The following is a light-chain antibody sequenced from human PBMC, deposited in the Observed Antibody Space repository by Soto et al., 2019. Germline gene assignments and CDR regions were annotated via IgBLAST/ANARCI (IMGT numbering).Light chain of an antibody. CDR3: TSWTTSTTMI. CDR1: NKDIGAYNF. J-gene: IGLJ2*01. CDR2: DVN. Sequence: QSALTPPASLFGSPGQSITISFTGNNKDIGAYNFVSWYQQHPGKAPKLMLYDVNIRPSGVSNRFSGSKSGNTASLTISGLQAEDEADYYCTSWTTSTTMIFGGGTKVTVL. V-gene: IGLV2-14*03.